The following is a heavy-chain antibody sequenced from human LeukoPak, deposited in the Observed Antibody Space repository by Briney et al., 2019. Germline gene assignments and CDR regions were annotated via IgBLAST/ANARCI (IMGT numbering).Heavy chain of an antibody. Sequence: GASVKVSCKASGYTFTSYGISWVRQAPGQGLEWMGWINPNSGGTNYAQKFQGRVTMTRDTSISTAYMELSRLRSDDTAVYYCAREDPVADTSDFDYWGQGTLVTVSS. D-gene: IGHD6-19*01. V-gene: IGHV1-2*02. J-gene: IGHJ4*02. CDR2: INPNSGGT. CDR3: AREDPVADTSDFDY. CDR1: GYTFTSYG.